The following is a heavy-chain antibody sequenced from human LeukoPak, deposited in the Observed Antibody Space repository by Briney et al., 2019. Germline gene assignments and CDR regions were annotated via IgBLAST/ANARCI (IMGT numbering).Heavy chain of an antibody. V-gene: IGHV3-21*01. Sequence: GGSLRLSCAASGFTFSSYSMNWVRQAPGKGLEWVSSISSSSSYIYYADSVKGRFTISRDNSKNTLYLQMNSLRAEGTAVYYCAKDLVVLWFGELSGGDYWGQGTLVTVSS. D-gene: IGHD3-10*01. CDR3: AKDLVVLWFGELSGGDY. CDR2: ISSSSSYI. J-gene: IGHJ4*02. CDR1: GFTFSSYS.